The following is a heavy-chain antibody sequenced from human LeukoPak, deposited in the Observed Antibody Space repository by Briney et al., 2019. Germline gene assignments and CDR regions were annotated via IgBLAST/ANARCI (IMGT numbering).Heavy chain of an antibody. J-gene: IGHJ5*02. Sequence: GSLRLSCAASGFTFNDYYVSWIRQAPGKGLEWLSYINIGGTNTHYADSVKGRFTISRDNAKKSLYLEMNNLRAEDTAVYYCATDGAGFDTWGQGVLVTVSS. CDR1: GFTFNDYY. CDR2: INIGGTNT. V-gene: IGHV3-11*01. CDR3: ATDGAGFDT.